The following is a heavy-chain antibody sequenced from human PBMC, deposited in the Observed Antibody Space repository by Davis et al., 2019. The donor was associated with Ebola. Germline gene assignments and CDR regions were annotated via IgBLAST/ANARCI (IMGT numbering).Heavy chain of an antibody. J-gene: IGHJ3*02. CDR2: IYTGDSDT. Sequence: GGSLRLSCKGSGNSFTSFWIGWVRQMPGKGLEWMGIIYTGDSDTRYSPSFRGQVTISAGKSIKTAFLQWSSLRASDTAMYYCASLRRTITGMDDAFDIWGQGTMVTVSS. D-gene: IGHD2-8*02. V-gene: IGHV5-51*01. CDR3: ASLRRTITGMDDAFDI. CDR1: GNSFTSFW.